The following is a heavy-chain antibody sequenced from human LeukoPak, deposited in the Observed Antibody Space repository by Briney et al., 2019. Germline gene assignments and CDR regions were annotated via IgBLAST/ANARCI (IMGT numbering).Heavy chain of an antibody. V-gene: IGHV4-59*01. CDR1: GGSISSYY. Sequence: PSETLSLTCTVSGGSISSYYWSWIRQPPGKGLEWIGYIYYSGSTNYNPSLKSRVTISVDTSKNQFSLKLSSVTAADTAVSYCARAATAMAEPFDYWGQGTLVTVSS. J-gene: IGHJ4*02. CDR2: IYYSGST. D-gene: IGHD5-18*01. CDR3: ARAATAMAEPFDY.